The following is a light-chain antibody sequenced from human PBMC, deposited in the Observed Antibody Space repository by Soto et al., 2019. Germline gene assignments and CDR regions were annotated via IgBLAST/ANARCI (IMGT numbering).Light chain of an antibody. CDR2: WAS. J-gene: IGKJ1*01. V-gene: IGKV4-1*01. CDR1: QSVLYSPDRRNY. CDR3: QHYYSAPPWT. Sequence: DIVMTQSPDSLAVSLGERATINCKSSQSVLYSPDRRNYLAWYQQKPGQPPKLLISWASSRESGVPDRFSGSGSGTDFTLTISSLRAEDGAVSYYQHYYSAPPWTFGPGTKVEIK.